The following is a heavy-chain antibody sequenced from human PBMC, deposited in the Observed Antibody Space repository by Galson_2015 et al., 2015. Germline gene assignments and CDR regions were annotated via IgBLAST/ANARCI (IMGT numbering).Heavy chain of an antibody. J-gene: IGHJ5*02. CDR2: TYYRSKWYN. V-gene: IGHV6-1*01. Sequence: CAISWDSVSSNSAAWNWIRQSPSRGLEWLGRTYYRSKWYNDYAVSVKSRITINPDTSKNQFSLQLNSVTPEDTAVYYCARCPGIGSRYNNNRFDPWGQATLVTVS. D-gene: IGHD6-13*01. CDR1: WDSVSSNSAA. CDR3: ARCPGIGSRYNNNRFDP.